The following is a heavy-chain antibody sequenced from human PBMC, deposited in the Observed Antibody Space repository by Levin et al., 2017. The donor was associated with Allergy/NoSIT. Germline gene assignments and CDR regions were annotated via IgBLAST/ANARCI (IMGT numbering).Heavy chain of an antibody. CDR3: ARDRPWGCSSTSCYGLD. J-gene: IGHJ4*02. CDR2: ISSSSGYI. Sequence: PGGSLRLSCAASGFTFSTYSMNWVRQAPGKGLEWVSSISSSSGYIYYADSLKGRFTISRDNAKNSLYLQMNSLRAEDTAVYYCARDRPWGCSSTSCYGLDWGQGTLVTVSS. D-gene: IGHD2-2*01. V-gene: IGHV3-21*01. CDR1: GFTFSTYS.